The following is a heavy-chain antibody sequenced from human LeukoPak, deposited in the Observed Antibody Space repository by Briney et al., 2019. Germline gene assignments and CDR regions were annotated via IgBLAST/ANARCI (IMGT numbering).Heavy chain of an antibody. J-gene: IGHJ6*02. Sequence: GGSLRLSCAASGFSFSSHGMHWVRQAPGKGLVWVSRINSDGSSTSYADSVKGRFTISRDNAKNTLYLQMNSLRAEDTAVYYCARVHPLYYYYYGMDVWGQGTTVTVSS. V-gene: IGHV3-74*01. CDR2: INSDGSST. CDR1: GFSFSSHG. CDR3: ARVHPLYYYYYGMDV.